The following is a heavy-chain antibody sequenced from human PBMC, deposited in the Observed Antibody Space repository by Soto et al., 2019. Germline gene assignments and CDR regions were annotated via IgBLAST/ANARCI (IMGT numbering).Heavy chain of an antibody. Sequence: SVKVSCKASGFTFTSSAMQWVRQARGQRLEWIGWIVVGSGNTNYAQKFQERVTITRDMSTSTAYMELSSLRSEDTAVYYCAAEYPGYCSGGSCYTFDYWGQGTLVTVSS. CDR3: AAEYPGYCSGGSCYTFDY. V-gene: IGHV1-58*02. J-gene: IGHJ4*02. CDR2: IVVGSGNT. D-gene: IGHD2-15*01. CDR1: GFTFTSSA.